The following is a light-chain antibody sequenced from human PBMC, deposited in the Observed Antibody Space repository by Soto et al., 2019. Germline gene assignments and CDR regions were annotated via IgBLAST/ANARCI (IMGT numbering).Light chain of an antibody. CDR3: QQYDSSPRT. J-gene: IGKJ1*01. V-gene: IGKV3-11*01. CDR1: QSISNF. CDR2: DAS. Sequence: EIVLTQSPATLSLSPGERATLSCRASQSISNFLAWYQQKPGQAPRLLIYDASKRATDIPDRFIGSGSGTDFTLTISSLEPEDFAVYYCQQYDSSPRTFGQGTKVEIK.